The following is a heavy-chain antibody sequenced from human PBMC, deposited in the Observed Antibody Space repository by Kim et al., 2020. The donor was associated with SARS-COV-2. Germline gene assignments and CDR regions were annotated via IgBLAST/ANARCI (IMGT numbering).Heavy chain of an antibody. CDR1: GFSFTTYS. CDR2: IGSSSNYI. D-gene: IGHD3-3*01. V-gene: IGHV3-21*06. Sequence: GGSLRLSCAASGFSFTTYSMNWVRQAPGKGLEWVSSIGSSSNYIYYADSVKGRFTISRDNTKNSLYLQMNSLRAEDTAVYYCARLAPGGCWFGVDYYYYDVDVWGQGTPVTVSS. CDR3: ARLAPGGCWFGVDYYYYDVDV. J-gene: IGHJ6*02.